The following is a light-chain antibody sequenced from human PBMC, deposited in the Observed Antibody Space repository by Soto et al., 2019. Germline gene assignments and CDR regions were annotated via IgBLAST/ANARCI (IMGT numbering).Light chain of an antibody. CDR3: SSYTSSSTLLYV. V-gene: IGLV2-14*01. Sequence: QSALTQPASVSGSPGQSITISCTGTSSDVGGYNYVSWYQQHPGKAPKLMIYDVSNRPSGVSNRFSGSKSGNTASLTISGLQAEDEADYYCSSYTSSSTLLYVFXTGTKLTVL. CDR2: DVS. J-gene: IGLJ1*01. CDR1: SSDVGGYNY.